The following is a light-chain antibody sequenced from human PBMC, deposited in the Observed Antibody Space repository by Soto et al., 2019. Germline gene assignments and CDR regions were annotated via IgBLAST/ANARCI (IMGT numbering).Light chain of an antibody. CDR1: QSVSSN. Sequence: EIVMTQSPATLSVSPGERATLYCRASQSVSSNLAGYQQKPGQAPRLLIYGASSRATGIPDRFSGSGSGTDFTLRISRLEPEDSAVYYCQQYDSSPTFGGGTKVDIK. J-gene: IGKJ4*01. CDR3: QQYDSSPT. CDR2: GAS. V-gene: IGKV3-20*01.